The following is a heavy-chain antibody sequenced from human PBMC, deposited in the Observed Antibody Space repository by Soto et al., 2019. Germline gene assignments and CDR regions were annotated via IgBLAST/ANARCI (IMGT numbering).Heavy chain of an antibody. V-gene: IGHV1-2*04. D-gene: IGHD6-13*01. CDR3: ARATLPTRIAAAGPFDY. CDR2: INPNSGGT. CDR1: GYTFTGYY. Sequence: ASVKVSCKASGYTFTGYYMHWVRQAPGQGLEWMGWINPNSGGTNYAQKFQGWVTMTRDTSISTAYMELSRLRSDDTAVYYCARATLPTRIAAAGPFDYWGQGTLVTVSS. J-gene: IGHJ4*02.